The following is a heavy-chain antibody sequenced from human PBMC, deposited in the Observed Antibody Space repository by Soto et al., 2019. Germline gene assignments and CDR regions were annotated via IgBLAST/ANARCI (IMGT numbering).Heavy chain of an antibody. CDR3: VRELSRGWFDP. CDR2: IFYSGGT. V-gene: IGHV4-59*01. J-gene: IGHJ5*02. D-gene: IGHD3-16*01. CDR1: NDSISSYY. Sequence: QVHLQESGPGLVKPSETLSLTCTVSNDSISSYYWSWIRQPPGKGLEGIGYIFYSGGTTYNPSLESRVTISVDRSRNQFSLRLTSVTAADTAVYYCVRELSRGWFDPWGQGPLVTVSS.